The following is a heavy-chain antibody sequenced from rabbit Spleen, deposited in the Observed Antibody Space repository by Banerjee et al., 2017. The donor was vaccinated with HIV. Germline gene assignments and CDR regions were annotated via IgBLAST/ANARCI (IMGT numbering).Heavy chain of an antibody. D-gene: IGHD8-1*01. Sequence: QEQLEESGGGLVQPGGSLKLSCKASGFDFNKYGLSWVRQAPGKGLEWIGYIVPIFGVTYYANWVNGRFTISSHDAQNTLYLQLNSLTAADTATYFCARDTGSSFSSYGMDLWGQGTLVTVS. CDR2: IVPIFGVT. CDR3: ARDTGSSFSSYGMDL. V-gene: IGHV1S47*01. J-gene: IGHJ6*01. CDR1: GFDFNKYG.